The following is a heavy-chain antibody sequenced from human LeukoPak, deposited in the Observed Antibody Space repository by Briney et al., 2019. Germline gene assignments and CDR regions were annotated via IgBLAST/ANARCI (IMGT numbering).Heavy chain of an antibody. CDR2: IYYSGST. J-gene: IGHJ4*02. Sequence: PSETLSLTCTVSGGSISSSSYYWGWIRQPPGKGLEWIGSIYYSGSTYYNPSLKSRVTISVDTSKNQFSLKLSSVTAADTAVYYCARSLRGYCSSTSCLNNFDYWGQGTLVTVSS. V-gene: IGHV4-39*01. CDR3: ARSLRGYCSSTSCLNNFDY. D-gene: IGHD2-2*01. CDR1: GGSISSSSYY.